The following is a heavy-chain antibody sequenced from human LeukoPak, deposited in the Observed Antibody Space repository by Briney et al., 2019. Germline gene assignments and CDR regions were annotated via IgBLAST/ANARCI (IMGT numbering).Heavy chain of an antibody. CDR2: INPNSGGT. D-gene: IGHD3-10*01. V-gene: IGHV1-2*06. CDR3: ARDWFGLNWFDP. CDR1: GYTFTGYY. J-gene: IGHJ5*02. Sequence: ASVKVSCKASGYTFTGYYMHWVRQAPGQGLEWMGRINPNSGGTNYAQKFQGRVTMTRDTSISTAYMELSRLRSDATAVYYCARDWFGLNWFDPWGQGTLVTVSS.